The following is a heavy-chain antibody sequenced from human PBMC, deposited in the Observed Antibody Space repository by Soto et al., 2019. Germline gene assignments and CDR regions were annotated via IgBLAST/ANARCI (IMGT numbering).Heavy chain of an antibody. CDR3: ERSSSGWYFDY. CDR2: ISGSGGST. CDR1: GFTFRSYA. D-gene: IGHD6-19*01. Sequence: EVQLLESGGGLVQPGGSLRLSCAASGFTFRSYAMSRVRQAPGKGLEWVSAISGSGGSTYYADSVKGRFTISRDNSKNTLYLQMISLRAEDTAVYYCERSSSGWYFDYWGQGTLVTVSS. V-gene: IGHV3-23*01. J-gene: IGHJ4*02.